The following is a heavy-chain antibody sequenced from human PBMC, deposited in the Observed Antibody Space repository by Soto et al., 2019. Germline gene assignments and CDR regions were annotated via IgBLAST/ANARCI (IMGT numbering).Heavy chain of an antibody. J-gene: IGHJ4*02. CDR2: IYYSGIT. V-gene: IGHV4-59*01. CDR3: ARVVPLGYCSGGSCYPEYYFDY. D-gene: IGHD2-15*01. CDR1: GGSISSYY. Sequence: QVQLQESGPGLVKPSETLSLTCTVSGGSISSYYWSWIRQPPGKGLEWIGYIYYSGITNYNPSLKSRVTISVDTSKNQFSLKLSSVTAADTTVYYCARVVPLGYCSGGSCYPEYYFDYWGQGTLVTVSS.